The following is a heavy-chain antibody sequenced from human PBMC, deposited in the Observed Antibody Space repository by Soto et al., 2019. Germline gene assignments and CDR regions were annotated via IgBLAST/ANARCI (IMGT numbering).Heavy chain of an antibody. Sequence: GGSLRLSYAASGFTFSSYDMHWVRQATGKGLEWVSAIGTAGDTYYPGSVKGRFTISRENAKNSLYLQMNSLRAGDTAVYYCARGLGYYGSGSYYSYYYGMDVWGQGTTVTVSS. J-gene: IGHJ6*02. D-gene: IGHD3-10*01. CDR1: GFTFSSYD. CDR2: IGTAGDT. CDR3: ARGLGYYGSGSYYSYYYGMDV. V-gene: IGHV3-13*04.